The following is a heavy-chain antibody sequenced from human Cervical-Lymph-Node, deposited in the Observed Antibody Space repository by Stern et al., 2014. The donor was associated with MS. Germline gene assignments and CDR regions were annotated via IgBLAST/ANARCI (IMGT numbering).Heavy chain of an antibody. CDR2: IIPIFGTA. V-gene: IGHV1-69*01. Sequence: VQLVESGGEVKKPGSSVKVSCKASGGTFSSYAISWVRQAPGQGLEWMGGIIPIFGTAHYAQKFQGRVTITADESTSTAYMELSSLRSEDTAVYYCAPLLYYDTSGPTVDIDYWGQGTLVTVSS. J-gene: IGHJ4*02. D-gene: IGHD3-22*01. CDR1: GGTFSSYA. CDR3: APLLYYDTSGPTVDIDY.